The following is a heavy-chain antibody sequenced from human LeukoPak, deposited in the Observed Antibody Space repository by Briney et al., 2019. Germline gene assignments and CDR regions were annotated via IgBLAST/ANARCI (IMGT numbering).Heavy chain of an antibody. CDR2: ITTSDGNT. CDR1: GFTFNDYN. CDR3: AKDGGLWVSAHWGDS. J-gene: IGHJ4*02. D-gene: IGHD7-27*01. Sequence: GRSLRLSCAASGFTFNDYNMHWVRQAPGKGLEWVSTITTSDGNTYYADSVKGRFTVSRDNSKNTLFLQMNSLRAEDTAVYYCAKDGGLWVSAHWGDSWGRGTLVTVSS. V-gene: IGHV3-23*01.